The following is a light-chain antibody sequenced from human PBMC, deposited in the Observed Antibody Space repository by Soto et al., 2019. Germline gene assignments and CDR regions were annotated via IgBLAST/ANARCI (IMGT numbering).Light chain of an antibody. CDR3: LLSYSGARV. J-gene: IGLJ3*02. CDR2: DAT. V-gene: IGLV7-46*01. CDR1: TGPVTSSHY. Sequence: QAVVTQEPSLTVSPGGTVTLTCGSSTGPVTSSHYPYWFQQKPGQAPRTLICDATNKHSWTPARFSGSLLGGKAALTLSGAQPEDEAEYYCLLSYSGARVFGGGTKVTVL.